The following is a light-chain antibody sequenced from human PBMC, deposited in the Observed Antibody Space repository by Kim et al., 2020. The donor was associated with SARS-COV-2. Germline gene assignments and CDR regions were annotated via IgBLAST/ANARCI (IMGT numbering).Light chain of an antibody. CDR3: QQRSNWPLT. CDR2: DAS. Sequence: LSPGERATLSCWASQSISSYLAWYQQKPGQAPRLLIYDASNRATGIPARFSGTGSGTDFTLTISSLEPEDFAVYYCQQRSNWPLTFGGGTKVEIK. CDR1: QSISSY. V-gene: IGKV3-11*01. J-gene: IGKJ4*01.